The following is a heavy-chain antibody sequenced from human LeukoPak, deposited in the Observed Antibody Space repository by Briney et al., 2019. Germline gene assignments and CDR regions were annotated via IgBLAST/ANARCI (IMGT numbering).Heavy chain of an antibody. D-gene: IGHD2-15*01. J-gene: IGHJ4*02. CDR1: GGSFSGYY. CDR2: INHSGST. Sequence: SETLSLTCAVYGGSFSGYYWSWIRQPPGKGLEWIGEINHSGSTNYNPSLKSRVTISVDTSKNQFSLKLSSVTAADTAVYYCVRVEVAATFDYWGQGTLVTVSS. V-gene: IGHV4-34*01. CDR3: VRVEVAATFDY.